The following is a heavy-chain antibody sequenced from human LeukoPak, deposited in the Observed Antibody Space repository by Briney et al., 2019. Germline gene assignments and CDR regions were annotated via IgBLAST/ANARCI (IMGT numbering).Heavy chain of an antibody. D-gene: IGHD3-22*01. CDR2: ITSSSSNI. CDR1: GFTFSSYG. J-gene: IGHJ3*02. Sequence: GGSLRLSCAASGFTFSSYGMNWVRQAPGKGLEWVSSITSSSSNIYYADSVKGRFTISRDNAKNSLYLQMNSLRAEDTAVYFCAREVYYYDNSGGHDAFDIWGQGTMVTVSS. V-gene: IGHV3-21*01. CDR3: AREVYYYDNSGGHDAFDI.